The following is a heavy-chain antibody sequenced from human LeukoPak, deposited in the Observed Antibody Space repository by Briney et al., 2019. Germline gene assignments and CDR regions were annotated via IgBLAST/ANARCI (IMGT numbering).Heavy chain of an antibody. CDR2: INHRGSI. Sequence: SETLSLTCAIYGGSFGGYYWNWIRQSPGKGLEWIGEINHRGSINYNPSLKSRVTILVDTSKNQFSLKLSSMTAADTAVYYCARFPCSGDSCYSGIRAFDIWGQGTMVTVSS. V-gene: IGHV4-34*01. D-gene: IGHD2-15*01. CDR3: ARFPCSGDSCYSGIRAFDI. J-gene: IGHJ3*02. CDR1: GGSFGGYY.